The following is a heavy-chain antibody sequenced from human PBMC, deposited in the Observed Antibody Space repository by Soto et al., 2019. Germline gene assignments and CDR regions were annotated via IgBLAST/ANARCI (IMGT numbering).Heavy chain of an antibody. CDR1: GFTFSSYW. CDR2: INSDGSST. V-gene: IGHV3-74*01. CDR3: ARPRPYSCGDCPDS. J-gene: IGHJ4*02. D-gene: IGHD2-21*02. Sequence: EVQLVESGGGLIQPGGSLRLSCAASGFTFSSYWMHWGRQAPGKDLVWVSRINSDGSSTSYADSVKGRFTISRDNAKNTLYLQMNSLRAEDTAVYYCARPRPYSCGDCPDSWGQGTLVTVSS.